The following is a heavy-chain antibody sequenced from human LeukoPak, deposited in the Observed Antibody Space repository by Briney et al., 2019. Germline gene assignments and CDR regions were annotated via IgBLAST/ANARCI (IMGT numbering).Heavy chain of an antibody. CDR1: GFTFSSYS. V-gene: IGHV3-21*01. D-gene: IGHD3-22*01. CDR2: ISSSSSYI. CDR3: ARRDYDSSGGAFDI. J-gene: IGHJ3*02. Sequence: AGSLRLSCAASGFTFSSYSMNWVRQAPGKGLEWVSSISSSSSYIYYADSVKGRFTISRDNAKNSLYLQMNSLRAEDTAVYYCARRDYDSSGGAFDIWGQGTMVTVSS.